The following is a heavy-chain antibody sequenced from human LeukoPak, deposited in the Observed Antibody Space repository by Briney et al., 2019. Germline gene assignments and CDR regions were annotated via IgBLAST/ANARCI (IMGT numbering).Heavy chain of an antibody. CDR3: ARADNYYYGMDV. CDR1: GGSISSYY. Sequence: SETLSLTCTVSGGSISSYYWSWIRQPPGKGLEWIGYIYYSGSTNYNPSLKSRVTISVDTSKNQFSLKLSSVTVADTAVYYCARADNYYYGMDVWGQGTTVTVSS. CDR2: IYYSGST. J-gene: IGHJ6*02. V-gene: IGHV4-59*01.